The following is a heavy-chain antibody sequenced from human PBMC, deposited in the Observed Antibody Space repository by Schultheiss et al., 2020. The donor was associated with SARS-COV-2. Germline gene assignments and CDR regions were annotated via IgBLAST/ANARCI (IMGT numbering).Heavy chain of an antibody. D-gene: IGHD6-19*01. J-gene: IGHJ6*03. Sequence: SETLSLTCTVSGGSISSYYWSWIRQPPGKGLEWIGYIYYSGSTNYNPSLKSRVTISVDTSKNQFSLKLSSVTAADTAVYYCARGVHGVAGYYYYYYMDVWGKGTTVTVSS. CDR2: IYYSGST. V-gene: IGHV4-59*12. CDR3: ARGVHGVAGYYYYYYMDV. CDR1: GGSISSYY.